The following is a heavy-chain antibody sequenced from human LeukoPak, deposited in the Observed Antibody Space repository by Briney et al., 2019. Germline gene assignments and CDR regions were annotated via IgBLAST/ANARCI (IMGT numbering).Heavy chain of an antibody. CDR2: ISYDGSNK. V-gene: IGHV3-30-3*01. CDR3: ARISPLEDFDL. J-gene: IGHJ4*02. CDR1: GFTFSSYA. Sequence: PGRSLRLSCAASGFTFSSYAMHWVRQAPGKGLEWVAVISYDGSNKYYADSVKGRFTISRDSAKNSLYLQMNSLRVEDTAVYYCARISPLEDFDLWGQGTLVTVSS.